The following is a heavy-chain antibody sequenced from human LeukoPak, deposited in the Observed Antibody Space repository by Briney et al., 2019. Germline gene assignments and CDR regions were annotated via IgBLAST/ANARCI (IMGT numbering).Heavy chain of an antibody. CDR2: IRYDGSNK. V-gene: IGHV3-30*02. J-gene: IGHJ5*02. Sequence: LSGGSLRLSCAASGFTFSSYGMHWVRQAPGKGLEWVAFIRYDGSNKYYADSVKGRFTISRDNSKNTLYLQMNSLRAEDTAVYYCAKDYNTMVRGVSIHRQPNWFDPWGQGTLVTVSS. CDR1: GFTFSSYG. CDR3: AKDYNTMVRGVSIHRQPNWFDP. D-gene: IGHD3-10*01.